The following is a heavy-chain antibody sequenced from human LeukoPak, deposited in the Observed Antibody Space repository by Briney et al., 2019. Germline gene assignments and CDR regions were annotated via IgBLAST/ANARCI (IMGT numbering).Heavy chain of an antibody. CDR1: GYTFTSYG. CDR3: ARGAHYYDSSGLDY. Sequence: ASVKVSCKASGYTFTSYGISWVRQAPGQGLEWMGWISAYNGNTNYAQKPQGRVTMTTDTSTSTAYMELRSLRSDDTAVYYCARGAHYYDSSGLDYWGQGTLVTVSS. CDR2: ISAYNGNT. J-gene: IGHJ4*02. D-gene: IGHD3-22*01. V-gene: IGHV1-18*01.